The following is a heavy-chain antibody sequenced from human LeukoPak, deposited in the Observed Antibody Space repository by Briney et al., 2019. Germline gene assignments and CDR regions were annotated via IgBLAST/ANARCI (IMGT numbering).Heavy chain of an antibody. V-gene: IGHV5-51*01. D-gene: IGHD6-13*01. Sequence: GESLKISCQGSGYPFINYWIGWVRQMPGKGLEWMGIIYPGDSDSRYSPSFQGQVTISADKSLNTAYLQWRSLKASDSAMYYCARQGYSTSWYSPEAFDLWGQGTMVTVSS. CDR2: IYPGDSDS. CDR1: GYPFINYW. CDR3: ARQGYSTSWYSPEAFDL. J-gene: IGHJ3*01.